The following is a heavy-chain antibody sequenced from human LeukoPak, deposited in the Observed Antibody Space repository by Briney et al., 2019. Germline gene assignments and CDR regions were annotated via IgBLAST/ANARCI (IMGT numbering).Heavy chain of an antibody. V-gene: IGHV4-59*01. Sequence: SETLSLTCTVSGGPISSYYWSWIRQPPGKGLEWIGYIHYSGNTNYNPSLSSRVTISVDTSKNQFSLKVNSVTAADTAMYYCARYVASASDFDYWGQGALVTVSS. CDR2: IHYSGNT. CDR3: ARYVASASDFDY. CDR1: GGPISSYY. D-gene: IGHD6-13*01. J-gene: IGHJ4*02.